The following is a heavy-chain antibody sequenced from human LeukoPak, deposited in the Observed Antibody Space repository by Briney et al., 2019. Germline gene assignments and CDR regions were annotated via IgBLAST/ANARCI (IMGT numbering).Heavy chain of an antibody. CDR3: AREGGQGLFDY. Sequence: ASVKVSCKASGYTFTGYYMHWVRQAPGQGLEWMGWINPNSGGTNYAQKVQGRVTMTRDTSISTAYMELSRLRSDDTAVYYCAREGGQGLFDYWGQGTLVTVSS. CDR2: INPNSGGT. CDR1: GYTFTGYY. J-gene: IGHJ4*02. V-gene: IGHV1-2*02.